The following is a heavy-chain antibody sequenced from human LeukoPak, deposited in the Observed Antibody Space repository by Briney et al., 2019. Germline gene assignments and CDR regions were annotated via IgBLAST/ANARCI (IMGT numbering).Heavy chain of an antibody. J-gene: IGHJ4*02. CDR1: GFTFSNYA. CDR2: ISYDGSNK. CDR3: AKDRHYYGSGSYYVYFDY. V-gene: IGHV3-30*04. D-gene: IGHD3-10*01. Sequence: PGGSLRLSCAASGFTFSNYAMHWVRQAPGKGLEWVALISYDGSNKYYAESVKGRFTISRDNSKNTLYLQMNSLRAEDTAVYYCAKDRHYYGSGSYYVYFDYWGQGTLVTVSS.